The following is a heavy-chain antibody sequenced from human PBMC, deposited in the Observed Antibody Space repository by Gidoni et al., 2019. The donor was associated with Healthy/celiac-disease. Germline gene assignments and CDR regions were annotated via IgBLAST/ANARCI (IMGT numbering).Heavy chain of an antibody. V-gene: IGHV4-4*07. J-gene: IGHJ6*02. D-gene: IGHD1-26*01. CDR3: ARARVVGANLVGYYYGMDV. Sequence: QVQLQESGPGLVKPSETLSLTCTVSGGSISRYYWSWIRQPAGKGLEWIGRIYTSGSTNYNPALKSRVTMSVDTSKNQFSLKLSSVTAADTAVYYCARARVVGANLVGYYYGMDVWGQGTTVTVSS. CDR2: IYTSGST. CDR1: GGSISRYY.